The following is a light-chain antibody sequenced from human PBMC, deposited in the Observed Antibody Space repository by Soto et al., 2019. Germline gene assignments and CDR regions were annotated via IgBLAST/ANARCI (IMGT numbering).Light chain of an antibody. CDR2: DAS. V-gene: IGKV1-5*01. CDR1: QSMSSW. CDR3: KQYNSYPET. J-gene: IGKJ1*01. Sequence: DIQMTQSPSTLSASVGDRVTITSRASQSMSSWLAWSQQKPGKAPKLLIYDASSLESGVPSRFSGSGSGTEFTLTISSLHTDDLAAYYCKQYNSYPETLGPGTKVVVK.